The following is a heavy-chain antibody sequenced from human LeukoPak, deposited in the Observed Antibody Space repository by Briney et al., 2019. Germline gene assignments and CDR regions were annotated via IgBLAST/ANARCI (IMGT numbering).Heavy chain of an antibody. CDR1: GGSISSYY. CDR3: ARHRKARSVDYYYYGMDV. Sequence: SETLSLTCTVSGGSISSYYWSWIRQPPGKGLEWIGYMYYSGSTNYNPSLKSRVTISVDTSKNQFSLKLSSVTAADTAVYYCARHRKARSVDYYYYGMDVWGQGTTVTVSS. CDR2: MYYSGST. D-gene: IGHD5-12*01. V-gene: IGHV4-59*08. J-gene: IGHJ6*02.